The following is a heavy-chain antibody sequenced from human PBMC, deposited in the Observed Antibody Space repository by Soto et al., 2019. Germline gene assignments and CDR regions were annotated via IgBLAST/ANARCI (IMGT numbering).Heavy chain of an antibody. CDR3: ARASSYLGGFDP. V-gene: IGHV4-34*01. D-gene: IGHD3-16*01. J-gene: IGHJ5*02. CDR2: INHSGST. CDR1: GGSFSGYY. Sequence: QVQLQQWGAGLLKPSETLSLTCAVYGGSFSGYYWSWIRQPPGKGLEWIGEINHSGSTNYNPSLKSRVTISVDTSKNQFSLKLSSVTAADTAVYYWARASSYLGGFDPWGQGTLVTVSS.